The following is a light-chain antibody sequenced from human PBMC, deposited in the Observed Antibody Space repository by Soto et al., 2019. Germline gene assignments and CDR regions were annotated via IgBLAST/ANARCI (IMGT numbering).Light chain of an antibody. V-gene: IGKV1-27*01. J-gene: IGKJ1*01. Sequence: DIQMTQSPSSLSASVGDRVTITCRASQGISKYLAWYQQKPGKVPKLLIYAASTLQSGVPSRFSGSGSGTDFTLTISRLQPEDVATYYCQMSNSAPWTFGQGTKVEMK. CDR1: QGISKY. CDR2: AAS. CDR3: QMSNSAPWT.